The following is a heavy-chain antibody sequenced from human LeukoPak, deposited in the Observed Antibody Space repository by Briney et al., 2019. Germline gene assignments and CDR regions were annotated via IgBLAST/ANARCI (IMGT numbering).Heavy chain of an antibody. J-gene: IGHJ4*02. D-gene: IGHD3-10*01. Sequence: GGSLRLSCSASGFTFSSYAMHWVRQAPGKGLEWVALITYDGYYKYYSDSVKGRFTISSDTSKNTLYLQMNSLRAEDTAVYYCARDLSPVVRASPMGYWGQGTLVTVSS. CDR3: ARDLSPVVRASPMGY. CDR2: ITYDGYYK. V-gene: IGHV3-30*04. CDR1: GFTFSSYA.